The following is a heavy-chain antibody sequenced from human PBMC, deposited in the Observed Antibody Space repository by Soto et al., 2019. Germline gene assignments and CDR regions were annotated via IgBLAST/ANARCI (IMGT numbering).Heavy chain of an antibody. J-gene: IGHJ6*03. V-gene: IGHV4-59*01. CDR1: GGSISSYY. CDR2: IYYSGST. D-gene: IGHD6-6*01. CDR3: ARLGFGSARPRNYYYYYMDV. Sequence: PSETLSLTCTVSGGSISSYYWSWIRQPPGKGLEWIGYIYYSGSTNYNPSLKSRVTISVDTSKNQFSLKLSSVTAADTAVYYCARLGFGSARPRNYYYYYMDVWGKGTTVTVSS.